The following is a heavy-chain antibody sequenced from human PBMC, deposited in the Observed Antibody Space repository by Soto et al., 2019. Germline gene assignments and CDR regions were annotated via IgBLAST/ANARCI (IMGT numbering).Heavy chain of an antibody. D-gene: IGHD2-21*02. J-gene: IGHJ4*02. CDR2: INAGNGNT. CDR1: GYTFTSYA. Sequence: GASVKVSCKASGYTFTSYAMHWVRQAPGQRLEWMGWINAGNGNTKYSQKFQGRVTITRDTSASTAYMELSSLRSEDTAVYYCARSIVVVTAADYWGQAILVTVSS. V-gene: IGHV1-3*01. CDR3: ARSIVVVTAADY.